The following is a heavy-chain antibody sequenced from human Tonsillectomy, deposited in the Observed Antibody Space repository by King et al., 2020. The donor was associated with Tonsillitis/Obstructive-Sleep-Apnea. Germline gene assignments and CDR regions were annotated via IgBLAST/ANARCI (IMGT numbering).Heavy chain of an antibody. D-gene: IGHD3-22*01. V-gene: IGHV4-59*01. CDR1: GGPITSYY. J-gene: IGHJ3*02. CDR2: IYYSGST. CDR3: VRVVVSYDCCGSYIGNVFDM. Sequence: VQLQESGPGLVKPSETLSLTCTVSGGPITSYYWSWLRQPPGKGLEWMGYIYYSGSTNYNPSLKSRATISVDTSKHQFSLKLSSVTAADTAEYCCVRVVVSYDCCGSYIGNVFDMWRQGTMVTVSS.